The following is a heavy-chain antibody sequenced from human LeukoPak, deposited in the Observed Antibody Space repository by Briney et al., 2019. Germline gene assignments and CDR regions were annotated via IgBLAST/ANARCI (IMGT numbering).Heavy chain of an antibody. J-gene: IGHJ4*02. Sequence: SETLSLTCAVYGGSFSGYYWSWIRQPPGKGLEWIGEINHSGSTNYNPSLKSRVTISVDTSKNQFSLKLSSVTAADTAVYYCARVPLRFWSGYYFDYWGQGTLVTVSS. CDR1: GGSFSGYY. CDR3: ARVPLRFWSGYYFDY. CDR2: INHSGST. V-gene: IGHV4-34*01. D-gene: IGHD3-3*01.